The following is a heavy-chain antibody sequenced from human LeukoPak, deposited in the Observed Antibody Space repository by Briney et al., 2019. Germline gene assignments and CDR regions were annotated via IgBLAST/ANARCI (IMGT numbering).Heavy chain of an antibody. D-gene: IGHD5-18*01. J-gene: IGHJ4*02. CDR3: ARGGYSYGSFRLYFDY. CDR1: GGSFSGYY. V-gene: IGHV4-59*01. CDR2: ISYSGST. Sequence: PSETLSLTCAVYGGSFSGYYWSWIRQPPGKGLEWIGYISYSGSTNYNPSLKSRVTISLDMSKNQFSLKLNSVTAADTAVYYCARGGYSYGSFRLYFDYWGQGTLVTVSS.